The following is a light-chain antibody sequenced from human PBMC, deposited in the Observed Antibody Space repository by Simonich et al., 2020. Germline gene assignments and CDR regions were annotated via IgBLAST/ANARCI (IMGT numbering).Light chain of an antibody. J-gene: IGKJ5*01. CDR2: WAS. Sequence: DIVMTQSPDSLAVSLGERAPINCKSSQSVLYSSNNKNYLAWYQQKPGQPPKLLIYWASTRESGVPDRFSCSGSGTDFTLTISSLQAEDVAVYYCQQYYSTPITFGQGTRLEIK. CDR3: QQYYSTPIT. V-gene: IGKV4-1*01. CDR1: QSVLYSSNNKNY.